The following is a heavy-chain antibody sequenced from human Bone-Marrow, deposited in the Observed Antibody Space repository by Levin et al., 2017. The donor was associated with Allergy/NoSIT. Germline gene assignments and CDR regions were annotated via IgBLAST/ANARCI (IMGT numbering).Heavy chain of an antibody. Sequence: SGPTLVKPTETLTLTCTVSGFSLSNARMGVSWIRQPPGKALEWLAHIFSNDEKSYSTSLKSRLTISKDTSKSQVVLTMTNMDPVDTATYYCARIRIFSRVCGSRFLEWFHQSGGDSGMDAFDIWGQGTMVTVSS. D-gene: IGHD3-3*01. CDR1: GFSLSNARMG. J-gene: IGHJ3*02. CDR3: ARIRIFSRVCGSRFLEWFHQSGGDSGMDAFDI. CDR2: IFSNDEK. V-gene: IGHV2-26*01.